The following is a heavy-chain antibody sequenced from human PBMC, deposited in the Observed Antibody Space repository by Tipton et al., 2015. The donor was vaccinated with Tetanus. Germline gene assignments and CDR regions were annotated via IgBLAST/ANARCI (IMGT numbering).Heavy chain of an antibody. Sequence: TLSLTCTVSGDSVTIGTYYWGWIRQPPGKGLEWIGSVYYSGTTYYNASLESRVTISIDTSKRQIPMKLTSVTAADTAVYYCATQTDNWFDPWGQGILVTVSS. CDR2: VYYSGTT. CDR1: GDSVTIGTYY. CDR3: ATQTDNWFDP. J-gene: IGHJ5*02. V-gene: IGHV4-39*01.